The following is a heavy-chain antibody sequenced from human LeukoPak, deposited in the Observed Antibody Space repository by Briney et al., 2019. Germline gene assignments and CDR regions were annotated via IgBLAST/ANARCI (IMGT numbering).Heavy chain of an antibody. J-gene: IGHJ3*02. Sequence: SETLSLTCTVSGGSISSYYWSWIRQPPGKGLEWIGEINHSGSTNYNPSLKSRVTISVDTSKNQFSLKLSSVTAADTAVYYCARGGVWKSPFDAFDIWGQGTMVTVSS. CDR2: INHSGST. CDR3: ARGGVWKSPFDAFDI. V-gene: IGHV4-34*01. D-gene: IGHD3-16*01. CDR1: GGSISSYY.